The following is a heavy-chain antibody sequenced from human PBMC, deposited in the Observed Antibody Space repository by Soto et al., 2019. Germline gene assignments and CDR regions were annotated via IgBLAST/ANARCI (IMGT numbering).Heavy chain of an antibody. D-gene: IGHD5-12*01. J-gene: IGHJ4*02. CDR1: GGSFSGYY. CDR2: INHSGST. CDR3: AILEMATIRVDY. V-gene: IGHV4-34*01. Sequence: SETLSLTCAVYGGSFSGYYWSWIRQPPGKGLEWIGEINHSGSTNYNPSLKSRVTISVDTSKNQFSLKLSSVTAADTAVYYCAILEMATIRVDYWGQGTLVTVSS.